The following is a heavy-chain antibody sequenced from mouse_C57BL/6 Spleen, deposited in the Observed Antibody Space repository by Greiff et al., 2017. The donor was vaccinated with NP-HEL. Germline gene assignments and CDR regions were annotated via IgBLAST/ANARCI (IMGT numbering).Heavy chain of an antibody. CDR3: ARKDYSFAY. J-gene: IGHJ3*01. CDR1: GFSLTSYG. V-gene: IGHV2-2*01. Sequence: QVQLQQSGPGLVQPSQSLSITCTVSGFSLTSYGVHWVRQSPGTGLEWLGVIWSGGSTDYNAAFISRLSISKDNSKSQVFFKMNSLQADDTAIYYCARKDYSFAYWGQGTLVTVSA. CDR2: IWSGGST. D-gene: IGHD2-13*01.